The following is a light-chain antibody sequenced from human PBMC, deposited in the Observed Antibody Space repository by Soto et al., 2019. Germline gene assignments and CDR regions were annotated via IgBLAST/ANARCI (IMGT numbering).Light chain of an antibody. Sequence: IQMTKSPSALSASLGNRVTITCQASQDIATYLNWYQQKPGKAPNLLIYDASNLETGVPSRFSGGGSGTHFTFTISNLQPEDIATYYCQQYDNLPSTWTFGQGTKVDIK. CDR2: DAS. J-gene: IGKJ1*01. CDR3: QQYDNLPSTWT. CDR1: QDIATY. V-gene: IGKV1-33*01.